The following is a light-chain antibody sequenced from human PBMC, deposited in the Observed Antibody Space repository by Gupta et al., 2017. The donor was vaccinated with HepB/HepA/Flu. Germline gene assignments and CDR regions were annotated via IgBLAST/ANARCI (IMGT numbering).Light chain of an antibody. CDR1: SSNIGKNY. V-gene: IGLV1-51*02. CDR2: ENN. Sequence: AQGQRVTIYCSGSSSNIGKNYGSWYQQLPGTPPNHLIYENNKRPAGIPNRFSGSKSGTSATLGITGVQTGDEANYYCGTWDDSMSVPYVFGIGTKVTVL. CDR3: GTWDDSMSVPYV. J-gene: IGLJ1*01.